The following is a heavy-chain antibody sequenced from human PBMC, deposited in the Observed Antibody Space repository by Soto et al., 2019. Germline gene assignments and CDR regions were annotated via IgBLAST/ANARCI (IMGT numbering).Heavy chain of an antibody. D-gene: IGHD6-19*01. CDR3: ARSQIAVAGPRTYYYGMDV. CDR1: GDSVSSNSAA. V-gene: IGHV6-1*01. CDR2: TYYRSKWYN. Sequence: SQTLSLTFAISGDSVSSNSAAWNWIRQSPSRGLEWLGRTYYRSKWYNDYAVSVKSRITINPDTSKNQFSLQLNSVTPEDTAVYYCARSQIAVAGPRTYYYGMDVWGQGTTVTVSS. J-gene: IGHJ6*02.